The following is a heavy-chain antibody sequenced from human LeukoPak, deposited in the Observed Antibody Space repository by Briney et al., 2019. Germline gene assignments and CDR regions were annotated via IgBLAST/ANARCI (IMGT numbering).Heavy chain of an antibody. CDR1: GYTFTGYY. D-gene: IGHD6-13*01. CDR2: INPNSGGT. V-gene: IGHV1-2*02. J-gene: IGHJ5*02. Sequence: ASVKVSCKATGYTFTGYYMHWVRQAPGQGLEWMGWINPNSGGTNYAQKFQGRVTMTRDTSISTAYMELSRLRSDDTAVYYCAREQIAAAGTRWFDPWGQGTLVTVSS. CDR3: AREQIAAAGTRWFDP.